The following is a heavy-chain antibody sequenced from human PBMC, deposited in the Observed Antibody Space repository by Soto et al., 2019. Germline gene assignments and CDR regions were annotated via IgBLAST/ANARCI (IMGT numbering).Heavy chain of an antibody. J-gene: IGHJ4*02. CDR1: GGSVTGASYY. CDR2: IYYSGST. V-gene: IGHV4-61*01. D-gene: IGHD6-19*01. CDR3: ARDQGIAVAVFDY. Sequence: QVQLQESGPGLVKPSETLSLTCTVSGGSVTGASYYWSWIRQPPGKGLEWIGYIYYSGSTNYNPSLKSRVTLSVDTSKNQISLKLNSVTAADTAVYYCARDQGIAVAVFDYWGQGTLVTVSS.